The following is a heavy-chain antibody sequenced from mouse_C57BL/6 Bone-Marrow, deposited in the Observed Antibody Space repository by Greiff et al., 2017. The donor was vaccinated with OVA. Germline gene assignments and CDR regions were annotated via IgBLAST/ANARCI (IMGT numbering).Heavy chain of an antibody. V-gene: IGHV1-64*01. J-gene: IGHJ2*01. Sequence: QVQLQHPGAELVKPGASVKLSCKASGYTFTSYWMHWVKQRPGQGLEWIGMIHPNSGSTNYNEKFKSKATLTVDKSSSTAYMQLSSLTSEDSAVYYCARYPGWLLLDYWGQGTTLTVSS. D-gene: IGHD2-3*01. CDR1: GYTFTSYW. CDR2: IHPNSGST. CDR3: ARYPGWLLLDY.